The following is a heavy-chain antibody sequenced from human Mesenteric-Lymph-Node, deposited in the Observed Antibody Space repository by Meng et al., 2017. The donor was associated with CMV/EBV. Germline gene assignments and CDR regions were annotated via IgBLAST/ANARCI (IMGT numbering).Heavy chain of an antibody. V-gene: IGHV4-34*01. Sequence: GGPFVGYQWRWFGKPPGRGLEGIGEINHSGSTSYNPSLKSRVTISVDTSKNQFSLKLSSVTAADTAVYYCAREGGKDCSSTSCYSHWGQGTLVTVSS. D-gene: IGHD2-2*01. CDR2: INHSGST. J-gene: IGHJ4*02. CDR3: AREGGKDCSSTSCYSH. CDR1: GGPFVGYQ.